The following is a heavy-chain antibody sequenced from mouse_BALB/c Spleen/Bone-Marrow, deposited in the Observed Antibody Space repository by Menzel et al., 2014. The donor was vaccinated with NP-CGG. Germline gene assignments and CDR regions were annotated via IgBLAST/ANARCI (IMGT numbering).Heavy chain of an antibody. V-gene: IGHV5-17*02. CDR2: ISSGSTSI. D-gene: IGHD4-1*01. J-gene: IGHJ1*01. CDR3: ARGGNWDDFDV. Sequence: EVQLQESGGGLVQPGGSRKLSCAASGFTFSSFGMHWVRQAPERGLEWVAYISSGSTSIFYSDTVRSRFTISRDNPKNTLFLQMTSLTSEDTAMYYCARGGNWDDFDVWGAGTTVTVSS. CDR1: GFTFSSFG.